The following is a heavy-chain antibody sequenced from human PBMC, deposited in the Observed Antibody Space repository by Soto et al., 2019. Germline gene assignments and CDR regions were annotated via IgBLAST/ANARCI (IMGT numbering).Heavy chain of an antibody. CDR1: GFTFSSYA. J-gene: IGHJ3*02. CDR2: ISYDGSNK. CDR3: ARVTYYYDSSGTREAFDI. Sequence: SLRLSCAASGFTFSSYAMHWVRQAPGKGLEWVAVISYDGSNKYYADSVKGRFTISRDNSKNTLYLQMNSLRAEDTAVYYCARVTYYYDSSGTREAFDIWGQGTMVTVSS. D-gene: IGHD3-22*01. V-gene: IGHV3-30-3*01.